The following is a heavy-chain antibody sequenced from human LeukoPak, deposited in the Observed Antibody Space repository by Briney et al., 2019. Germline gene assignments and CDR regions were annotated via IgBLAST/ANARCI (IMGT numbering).Heavy chain of an antibody. CDR1: GFTFSSYA. CDR2: IRYDGSNK. D-gene: IGHD1-26*01. CDR3: AKDMSGSFSGCDY. V-gene: IGHV3-30*02. J-gene: IGHJ4*02. Sequence: GSLRLSCAASGFTFSSYAMHWVRPAPGKGLEWVAFIRYDGSNKYYAESVKGRFTISRDNSKNTLYLQMNSLRPDDTAVYYCAKDMSGSFSGCDYWGQGTLLTVSS.